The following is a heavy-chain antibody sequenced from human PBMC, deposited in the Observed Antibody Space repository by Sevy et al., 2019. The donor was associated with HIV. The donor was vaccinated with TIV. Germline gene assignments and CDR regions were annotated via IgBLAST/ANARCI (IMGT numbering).Heavy chain of an antibody. J-gene: IGHJ6*02. CDR2: IKQDGSEK. D-gene: IGHD1-26*01. CDR3: ARIGGWELLWDYYYYGMDL. V-gene: IGHV3-7*01. CDR1: GFTFSSYW. Sequence: GGSLRLSCAASGFTFSSYWMSWVRQAPGKGLEWVANIKQDGSEKYYVDSVKGRFTISRDNAKYSLCLKMNSLRAEDTAVYYCARIGGWELLWDYYYYGMDLWGQGTTVTVSS.